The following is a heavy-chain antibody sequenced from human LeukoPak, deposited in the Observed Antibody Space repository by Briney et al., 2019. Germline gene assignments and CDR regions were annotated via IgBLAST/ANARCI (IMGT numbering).Heavy chain of an antibody. J-gene: IGHJ4*02. D-gene: IGHD6-13*01. CDR3: ARTSHPHGSSWLFDY. Sequence: PSETLSLTCTGSGGSGGSISSDYWGWLRQPPGKGLEWIGYIYYSGTTNYNPSLKGRVTISVDTSKNQFSLKLNSVTAADTAVYYCARTSHPHGSSWLFDYWGQGTLVTVSS. V-gene: IGHV4-59*01. CDR2: IYYSGTT. CDR1: GGSGGSISSDY.